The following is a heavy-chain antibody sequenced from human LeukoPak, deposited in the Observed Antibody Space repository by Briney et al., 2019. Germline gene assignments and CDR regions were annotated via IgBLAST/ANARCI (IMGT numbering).Heavy chain of an antibody. CDR1: GFTFSNAW. Sequence: PGGSLRLSCAASGFTFSNAWMSWVRQAPGKGLEWIGSIYHSGNTYYNPSLKSRVTISVDTSKNQFSLKLNSVTAADTAVYYCARAGYGDSDFDYWGQGTLVTVSS. J-gene: IGHJ4*02. CDR2: IYHSGNT. D-gene: IGHD4-17*01. V-gene: IGHV4-38-2*01. CDR3: ARAGYGDSDFDY.